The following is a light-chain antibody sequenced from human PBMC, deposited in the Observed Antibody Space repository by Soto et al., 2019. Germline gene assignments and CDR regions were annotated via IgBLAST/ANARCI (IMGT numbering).Light chain of an antibody. Sequence: QSVLTQPASVSGSPGQSITISCTGTSSDVGGYKYVSWYQQHPDKAPKLIIYDVTNRPSGISNRFSGSKSGNTASLTISGLQAEDEADYYCSSYTSSSSYVFGTGTKVTFL. V-gene: IGLV2-14*01. CDR1: SSDVGGYKY. J-gene: IGLJ1*01. CDR2: DVT. CDR3: SSYTSSSSYV.